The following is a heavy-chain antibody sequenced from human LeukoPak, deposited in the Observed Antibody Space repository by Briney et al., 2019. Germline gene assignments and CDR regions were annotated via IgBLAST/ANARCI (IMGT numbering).Heavy chain of an antibody. V-gene: IGHV4-59*11. CDR2: IYYSGST. Sequence: SETLSLTCTVSGGSISSHYWSWIRQPPGKGLEWIGYIYYSGSTNYNPSLKSRVTISVDTSKNQFSLKLSSVTAADTAVYYCARGIRGYCSSTSDCRWFDPWGQGTLVTVSS. CDR3: ARGIRGYCSSTSDCRWFDP. CDR1: GGSISSHY. D-gene: IGHD2-2*01. J-gene: IGHJ5*02.